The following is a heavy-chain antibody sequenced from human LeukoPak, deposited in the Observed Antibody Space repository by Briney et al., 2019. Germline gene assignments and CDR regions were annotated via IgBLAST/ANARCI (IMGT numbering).Heavy chain of an antibody. CDR3: AKGGVYASSVYFDY. D-gene: IGHD2-8*01. V-gene: IGHV3-43D*03. CDR1: GFTFDDYA. CDR2: IGWDGGYT. J-gene: IGHJ4*02. Sequence: GGSLRLSCAASGFTFDDYAIHWARQARGKCLELVFLIGWDGGYTYYADSVKGRFTISRDNSKNSLYLQMNSLRAEDTALYYCAKGGVYASSVYFDYWGQGTLVTVYS.